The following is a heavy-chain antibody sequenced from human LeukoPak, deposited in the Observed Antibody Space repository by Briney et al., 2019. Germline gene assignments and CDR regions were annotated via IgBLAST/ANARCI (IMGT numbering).Heavy chain of an antibody. CDR2: INPSGGST. D-gene: IGHD6-13*01. Sequence: ASVKVSCKASGYTFTSYYMHWVRQAPGQGLEWMGIINPSGGSTSYAQKFQGRVTMARDTSTSTVYMELSSLRSEDTAVYYCARGEGSSWGPGYFDYWGQGTLVTVSS. V-gene: IGHV1-46*03. CDR1: GYTFTSYY. CDR3: ARGEGSSWGPGYFDY. J-gene: IGHJ4*02.